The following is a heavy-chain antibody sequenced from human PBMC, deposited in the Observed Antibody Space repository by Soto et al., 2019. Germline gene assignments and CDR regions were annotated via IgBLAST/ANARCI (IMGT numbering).Heavy chain of an antibody. J-gene: IGHJ4*02. CDR1: GYTFTSYG. CDR2: ISTFNSHT. CDR3: ARGPLDQPIPGFDY. Sequence: QVQLLQSGAEVKKPGASVKVSCKASGYTFTSYGISWVRQAPGQGLEWMGWISTFNSHTDYAQKVQGRVAMTTDRSTGQAYMGLRSLRFDHTAVYYGARGPLDQPIPGFDYWGQGTLVTVSS. D-gene: IGHD2-2*02. V-gene: IGHV1-18*01.